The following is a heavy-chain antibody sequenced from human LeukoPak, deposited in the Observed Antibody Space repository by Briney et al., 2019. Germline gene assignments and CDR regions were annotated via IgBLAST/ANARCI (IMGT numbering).Heavy chain of an antibody. Sequence: ASVKVSCKASGGTFSSYAISWVRQAPGQGLEWMGRIIPILGIANYAQKFQGRVTITADKSTSTAYMELSSLRSEDTAVYYCASRRILRYFDWLLSDYFDYWGQGTLVTVSS. D-gene: IGHD3-9*01. CDR2: IIPILGIA. CDR1: GGTFSSYA. J-gene: IGHJ4*02. V-gene: IGHV1-69*04. CDR3: ASRRILRYFDWLLSDYFDY.